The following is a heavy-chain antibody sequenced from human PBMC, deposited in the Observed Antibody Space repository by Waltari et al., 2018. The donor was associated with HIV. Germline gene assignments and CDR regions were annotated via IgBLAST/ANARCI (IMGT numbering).Heavy chain of an antibody. CDR1: GYKLSDLY. V-gene: IGHV1-24*01. D-gene: IGHD1-26*01. CDR3: TTQRFWSSGNYHFDY. CDR2: ANREIDETA. J-gene: IGHJ4*02. Sequence: QVHLAQSGAEVKKPVPSVKVSCKVSGYKLSDLYMHWVRHAPGKGLEWVGSANREIDETARYAQMLRGRGTMTEDTSTGTAYLGLSGLMSEDTAIYYCTTQRFWSSGNYHFDYWGQGTLVTVS.